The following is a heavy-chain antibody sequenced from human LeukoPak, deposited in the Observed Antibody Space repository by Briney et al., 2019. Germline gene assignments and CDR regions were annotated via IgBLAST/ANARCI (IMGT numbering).Heavy chain of an antibody. V-gene: IGHV4-30-4*01. CDR1: GGSISSGDYY. J-gene: IGHJ6*02. CDR2: IYYSGST. D-gene: IGHD5-18*01. Sequence: SQTLSLTCTVSGGSISSGDYYWSWIRQPPGKGLEWIGYIYYSGSTYYNPSLKSRVTISVDTSKNQFSLKLSSVTAADTAVYYCASVDTAMVSYYGMDVWGQGTTITVSS. CDR3: ASVDTAMVSYYGMDV.